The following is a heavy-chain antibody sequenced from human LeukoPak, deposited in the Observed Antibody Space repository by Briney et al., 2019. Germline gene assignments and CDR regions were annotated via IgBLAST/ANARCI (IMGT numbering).Heavy chain of an antibody. CDR1: GFTFSGSA. V-gene: IGHV3-73*01. CDR3: ARDYYTWGSHDY. J-gene: IGHJ4*02. CDR2: IRSKTNSYAT. D-gene: IGHD3-10*01. Sequence: GGSLRLSCAASGFTFSGSAIHWVRQASGKGLEWVGRIRSKTNSYATAYAASVKGRFTISRDNAKNSLFLQMNSLRAEDTAVYYCARDYYTWGSHDYWGQGTLVSVAS.